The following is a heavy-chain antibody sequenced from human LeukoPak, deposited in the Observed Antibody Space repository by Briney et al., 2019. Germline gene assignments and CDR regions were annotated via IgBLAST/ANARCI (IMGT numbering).Heavy chain of an antibody. J-gene: IGHJ3*02. D-gene: IGHD3-22*01. Sequence: PSETLSLTCTVSGGSISSYYWSWIRQPAGKGLEWIGRIYTSGSTNYNPSLKSRVTMSVDTSKNQFSLKLSSVTAADTAVYYCARDHDYDSSGYYFLNAFDIWGQGTMVTVSS. CDR3: ARDHDYDSSGYYFLNAFDI. V-gene: IGHV4-4*07. CDR1: GGSISSYY. CDR2: IYTSGST.